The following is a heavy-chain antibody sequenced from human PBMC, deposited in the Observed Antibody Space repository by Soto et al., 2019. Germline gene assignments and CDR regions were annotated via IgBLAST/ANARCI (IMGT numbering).Heavy chain of an antibody. Sequence: EVQLVESGGGLVQPGGSLRLSCAASGFTFSSYWMHWVRQAPGKGLVWVSRINSDGSSTSYADSVKGRFTISRDHAKNTLYLQMNSLRAEDMAVYYCVRTSLVVAAATREAYWGQGTLVTVSS. CDR3: VRTSLVVAAATREAY. CDR1: GFTFSSYW. J-gene: IGHJ4*02. V-gene: IGHV3-74*01. D-gene: IGHD2-15*01. CDR2: INSDGSST.